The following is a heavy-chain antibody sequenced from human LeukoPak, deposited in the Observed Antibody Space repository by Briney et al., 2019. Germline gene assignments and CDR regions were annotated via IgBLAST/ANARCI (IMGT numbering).Heavy chain of an antibody. V-gene: IGHV1-2*02. D-gene: IGHD2-21*01. J-gene: IGHJ4*02. Sequence: ASVKVSCKASGYTFTGYYMHWVRQAPGQGLEWMGWINPNSGGTNYAQKFQGRVTMTRDTSNSTAYMELSRLRSDDTAVYYCARAPPPHIKWDYWGQGTLVTVSS. CDR3: ARAPPPHIKWDY. CDR1: GYTFTGYY. CDR2: INPNSGGT.